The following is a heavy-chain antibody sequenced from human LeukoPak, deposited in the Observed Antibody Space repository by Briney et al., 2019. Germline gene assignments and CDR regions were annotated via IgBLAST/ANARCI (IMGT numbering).Heavy chain of an antibody. V-gene: IGHV4-39*01. CDR1: GGSISSSSYY. CDR3: ARNYGGNPQWGSGYFQH. J-gene: IGHJ1*01. Sequence: SSETLSLTCTVSGGSISSSSYYWGWIRQPPGKGLEWIGSIYYSGSTYYNPYLKSRVTISVDTSKNQFSLKLSSVTAAVTAVYYCARNYGGNPQWGSGYFQHWGQGTLVTVSS. D-gene: IGHD4-23*01. CDR2: IYYSGST.